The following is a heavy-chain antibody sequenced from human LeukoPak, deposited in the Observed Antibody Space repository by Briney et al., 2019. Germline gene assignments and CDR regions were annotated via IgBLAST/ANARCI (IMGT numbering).Heavy chain of an antibody. J-gene: IGHJ6*02. CDR2: FDPEDGET. CDR1: GYTLTELS. CDR3: ATDSLSMTTVKGVYYYGMDV. Sequence: ASVTVSCKVSGYTLTELSMHWVRQAPGKGLEWMGGFDPEDGETIYAQKFQGRVTMTEDTSTDTAYMELSSLRSEDTAVYYCATDSLSMTTVKGVYYYGMDVWGQGTTVTVSS. V-gene: IGHV1-24*01. D-gene: IGHD4-11*01.